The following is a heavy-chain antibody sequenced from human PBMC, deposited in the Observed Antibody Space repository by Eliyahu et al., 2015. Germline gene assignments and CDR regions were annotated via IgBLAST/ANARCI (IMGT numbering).Heavy chain of an antibody. V-gene: IGHV3-11*01. CDR3: ARTGALVLYYYGMDV. J-gene: IGHJ6*02. CDR2: ISSSGSTI. CDR1: GFPFSDYY. D-gene: IGHD6-6*01. Sequence: QVQLVESGGGLVKPGGSLRXSXAAXGFPFSDYYMSWIRQAPGKGLEWVSYISSSGSTIYYADSVKGRFTISRDNAKNSLYLQMNSLRAEDTAVYYCARTGALVLYYYGMDVWGQGTTVTVSS.